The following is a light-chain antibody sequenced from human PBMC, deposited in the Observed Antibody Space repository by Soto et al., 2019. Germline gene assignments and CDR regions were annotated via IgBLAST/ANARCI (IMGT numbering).Light chain of an antibody. CDR1: QDIGNL. V-gene: IGKV1-12*01. J-gene: IGKJ4*01. CDR2: FGS. CDR3: QQADSFPLT. Sequence: DIQITQSPSSVSASVGDRVTLTCRASQDIGNLLAWYQQKPGKAPKLLIYFGSNLQTGVPSRFSGSGSGTDFTLTISSLQPEDLATYYCQQADSFPLTFGRGTRVEIK.